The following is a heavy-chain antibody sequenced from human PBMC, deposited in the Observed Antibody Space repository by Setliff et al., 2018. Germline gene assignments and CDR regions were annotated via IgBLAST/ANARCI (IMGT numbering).Heavy chain of an antibody. Sequence: SETLSLTCTVSGGSISSSNYYRGWIRQPPGKGLEWIGSIYHRGSTYYNPSLKSRVTISIDASKNQFSLNLNSVTAADTAVYYCARHKSNGSGSYPSLYMDVWGKGIMVTVS. CDR1: GGSISSSNYY. CDR2: IYHRGST. CDR3: ARHKSNGSGSYPSLYMDV. D-gene: IGHD3-10*01. V-gene: IGHV4-39*01. J-gene: IGHJ6*03.